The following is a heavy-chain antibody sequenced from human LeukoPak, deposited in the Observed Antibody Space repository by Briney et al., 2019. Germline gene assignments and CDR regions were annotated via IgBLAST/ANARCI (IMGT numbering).Heavy chain of an antibody. J-gene: IGHJ4*02. D-gene: IGHD3-10*01. CDR2: IYYSGST. Sequence: SQTLSLTCTVSGGSISSGGYYWSWIRQHPGKGLEWIGYIYYSGSTYYNPSLKRRVTISVDTSKNQFSLKLSSVTAADTAVYYCARGTMVRGSQYRYYFDYWGQGTLVTVSS. CDR1: GGSISSGGYY. CDR3: ARGTMVRGSQYRYYFDY. V-gene: IGHV4-31*03.